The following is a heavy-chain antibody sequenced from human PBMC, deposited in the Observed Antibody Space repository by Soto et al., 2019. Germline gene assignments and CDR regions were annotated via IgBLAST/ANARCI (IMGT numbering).Heavy chain of an antibody. Sequence: ASVKVSCKASGYVFTGFYLHWVRQAPGRGLEWMGWTFPNSGATNYAQKFQGRVTLTRDTSLSTGYMDPTRLTSDDTAVYYCARGRSLKWNWFDRWGQGTLVTVSS. CDR1: GYVFTGFY. D-gene: IGHD2-15*01. V-gene: IGHV1-2*02. CDR3: ARGRSLKWNWFDR. J-gene: IGHJ5*02. CDR2: TFPNSGAT.